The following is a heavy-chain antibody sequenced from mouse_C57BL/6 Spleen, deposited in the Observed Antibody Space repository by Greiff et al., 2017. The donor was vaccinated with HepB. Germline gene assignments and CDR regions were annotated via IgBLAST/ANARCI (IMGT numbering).Heavy chain of an antibody. J-gene: IGHJ1*03. CDR1: GYTFTSYW. CDR3: ARVSKNWYFDV. V-gene: IGHV1-53*01. D-gene: IGHD2-5*01. CDR2: INPSNGGT. Sequence: QVHVKQPGTELVKPGASVKLSCKASGYTFTSYWMHWVKQRPGQGLEWIGNINPSNGGTNYNEKFKSKATLTVDKSSSTAYMQLSSLTSEDSAVYYCARVSKNWYFDVWGTGTTVTVSS.